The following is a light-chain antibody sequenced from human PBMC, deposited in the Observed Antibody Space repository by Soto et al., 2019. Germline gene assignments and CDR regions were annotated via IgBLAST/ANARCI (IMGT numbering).Light chain of an antibody. J-gene: IGKJ2*01. CDR1: QSINTW. V-gene: IGKV1-5*03. CDR2: KAS. CDR3: QQYNSHSSYT. Sequence: DIQMTQSPSTLSASVGDRVTITCRASQSINTWLAWYQQKPGKAPKLLIYKASSLGSGVPSRFSGSGSGTDFTLTISSLQPDDFAIYYCQQYNSHSSYTFGQGTKLELK.